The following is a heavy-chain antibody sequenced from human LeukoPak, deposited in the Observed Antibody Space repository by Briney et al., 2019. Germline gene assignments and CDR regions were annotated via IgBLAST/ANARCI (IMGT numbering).Heavy chain of an antibody. J-gene: IGHJ4*02. Sequence: SETLSLTCTVSGGSISSYYGNWIRQPPGKGLEWIGYIYYSGSTNYNPSLKSRVAISVDTSKNQFSLKLSSVTAADTAVYYCARDRGTWNDDGFDYWGQGTLVTVSS. V-gene: IGHV4-59*12. D-gene: IGHD1-1*01. CDR2: IYYSGST. CDR1: GGSISSYY. CDR3: ARDRGTWNDDGFDY.